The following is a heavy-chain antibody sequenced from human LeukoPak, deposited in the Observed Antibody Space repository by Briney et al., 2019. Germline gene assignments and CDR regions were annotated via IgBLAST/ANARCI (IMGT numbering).Heavy chain of an antibody. Sequence: SETLSLTCTVSGGSISSSSYYWGWIRQPPGKGLEWIGSIYYSGSTYYNPSLKSRVTISVDTSKNQFSLKLSSVTAADTAVYYCARHEGSYYDYVWGSYRYTLFDYWGQGTLVTVSS. CDR3: ARHEGSYYDYVWGSYRYTLFDY. J-gene: IGHJ4*02. CDR1: GGSISSSSYY. V-gene: IGHV4-39*01. D-gene: IGHD3-16*02. CDR2: IYYSGST.